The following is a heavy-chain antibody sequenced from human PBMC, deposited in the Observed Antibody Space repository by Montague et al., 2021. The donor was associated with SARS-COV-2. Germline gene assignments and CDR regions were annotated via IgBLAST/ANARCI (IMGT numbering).Heavy chain of an antibody. J-gene: IGHJ4*02. CDR3: AGHSKQWLVLGGGYYVDY. Sequence: SQTLSLTCTVSGGSISSSSYYWGWIRQPPGKGLEWIGSIYYSGSTYYNPSLKSRVTISVDTSKNQFSLKLGSVTAADTAVYYCAGHSKQWLVLGGGYYVDYWGQGALVTVSS. CDR1: GGSISSSSYY. V-gene: IGHV4-39*01. CDR2: IYYSGST. D-gene: IGHD6-19*01.